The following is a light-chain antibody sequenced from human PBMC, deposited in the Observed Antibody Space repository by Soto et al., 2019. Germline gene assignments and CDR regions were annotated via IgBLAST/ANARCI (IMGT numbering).Light chain of an antibody. CDR2: SND. CDR1: TSNIGTNT. Sequence: QSVLTQSPSASVTPGQRVSISCSGSTSNIGTNTVSWYQHVPGTAPKLLIYSNDQRPSAVPGRFSGSKSGTSASLAISGLLSEDEADYYCATWDDSLNVVLGGGTQLTVL. CDR3: ATWDDSLNVV. J-gene: IGLJ2*01. V-gene: IGLV1-44*01.